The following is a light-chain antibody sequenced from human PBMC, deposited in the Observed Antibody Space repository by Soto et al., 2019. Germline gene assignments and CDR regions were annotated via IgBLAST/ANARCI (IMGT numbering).Light chain of an antibody. J-gene: IGKJ1*01. CDR1: QSISNW. CDR2: KAS. Sequence: DVQMTQSPSTLSASVGDRVTITCRASQSISNWLAWFQQKPGKAPKLLIYKASNLESGVPSTFSGSASGTEFTLTISSLQPDDLATYYCQQYYDYSWTFGQGTKVDIK. CDR3: QQYYDYSWT. V-gene: IGKV1-5*03.